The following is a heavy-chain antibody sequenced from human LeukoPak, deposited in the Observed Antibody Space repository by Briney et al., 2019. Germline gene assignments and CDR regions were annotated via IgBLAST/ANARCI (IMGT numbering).Heavy chain of an antibody. D-gene: IGHD3-22*01. J-gene: IGHJ6*02. CDR3: ARGPYYYDSSGSRYGMYV. Sequence: SETLSLTCTVSGDSISSSSYWGWIRQPPGKGLEWIGSIFYSGITHYNPSLKGRVTISVDTSKNQFSLKLSSVTAADTAVYYCARGPYYYDSSGSRYGMYVWGQGTTVTVSS. CDR1: GDSISSSSY. CDR2: IFYSGIT. V-gene: IGHV4-39*01.